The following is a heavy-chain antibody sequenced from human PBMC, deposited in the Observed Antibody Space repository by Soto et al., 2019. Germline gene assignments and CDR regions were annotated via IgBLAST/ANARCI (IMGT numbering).Heavy chain of an antibody. V-gene: IGHV3-64D*06. CDR2: ISTNGGST. CDR3: VKGEYYYDSGGYYPFDY. CDR1: GFTFSIYA. D-gene: IGHD3-22*01. J-gene: IGHJ4*02. Sequence: EVQLVESGGGLVQPGGSLRLSCSASGFTFSIYAMHWVRQAPGDGLEYVSSISTNGGSTHYADSVKGRFTISRDNSKNTVYLQMSTLRAEDTAVYYWVKGEYYYDSGGYYPFDYWGQGTLVTVSS.